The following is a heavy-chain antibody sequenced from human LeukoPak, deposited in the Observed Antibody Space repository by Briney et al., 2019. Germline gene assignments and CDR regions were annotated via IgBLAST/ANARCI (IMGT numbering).Heavy chain of an antibody. Sequence: SVKVSCKASGGTFSSYAISWVRQAPGQGLEWMGGIIPIFGTANYAQKFQGRVTITADESTSTAYMELSSLRSEDTAVYYCANSHYDFWSGRPLGAFDIWGQGTMVTVSS. J-gene: IGHJ3*02. CDR3: ANSHYDFWSGRPLGAFDI. D-gene: IGHD3-3*01. CDR2: IIPIFGTA. CDR1: GGTFSSYA. V-gene: IGHV1-69*13.